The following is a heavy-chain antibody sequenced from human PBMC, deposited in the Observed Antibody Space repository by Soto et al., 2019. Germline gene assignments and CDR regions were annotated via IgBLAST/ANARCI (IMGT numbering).Heavy chain of an antibody. CDR3: ARFRENAVLDY. D-gene: IGHD2-8*01. V-gene: IGHV4-30-2*01. Sequence: SETLSLTCAVSGGSITSGGYSWSWIRQPPGKGLQRTRYIYHTGNRYYNPSLASRVTTLIVRSKNQFSRQLGSVTAADTAVYYCARFRENAVLDYWGQGTLVTVSS. CDR1: GGSITSGGYS. J-gene: IGHJ4*02. CDR2: IYHTGNR.